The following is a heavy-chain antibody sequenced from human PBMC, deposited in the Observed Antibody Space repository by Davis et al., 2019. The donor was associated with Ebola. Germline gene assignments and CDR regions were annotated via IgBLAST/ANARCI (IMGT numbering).Heavy chain of an antibody. D-gene: IGHD3-16*02. CDR3: ARGLYDYVWGSYRQDAFDI. CDR2: ISSSGSTI. J-gene: IGHJ3*02. V-gene: IGHV3-48*03. Sequence: GESLKISCAASGFTFSSYEMNWVRQAPGKGLEWASYISSSGSTIYYADSVKGRFTISRDNAKNSLYLQMNSLRAEDTAVYYCARGLYDYVWGSYRQDAFDIWGQGTMVTVSS. CDR1: GFTFSSYE.